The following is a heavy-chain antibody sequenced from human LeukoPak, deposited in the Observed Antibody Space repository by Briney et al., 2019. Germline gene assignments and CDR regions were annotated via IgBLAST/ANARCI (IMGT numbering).Heavy chain of an antibody. CDR2: MNPNSGNT. CDR3: ARGRGYSYYYYYYMDV. CDR1: GYTFTSYD. V-gene: IGHV1-8*01. Sequence: GASVKVSCKASGYTFTSYDINWVRQATGQGLEWMGWMNPNSGNTGYAQKFQGRVTMTRNTSISTAYMELSRLRSEDTAVYYCARGRGYSYYYYYYMDVWGKGTTVTISS. J-gene: IGHJ6*03. D-gene: IGHD3-22*01.